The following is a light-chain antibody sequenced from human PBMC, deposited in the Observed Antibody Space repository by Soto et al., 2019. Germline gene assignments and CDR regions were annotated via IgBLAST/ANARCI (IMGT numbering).Light chain of an antibody. CDR3: CSYAGSSTLM. Sequence: QSALTQPASVSGSPGQSITISCTGTSSDVGSYNLVSWYQQLPGKAPKLMIYEGSKRPSGVSNRFSGSKSGNTASLTISGLQAEDEADYYCCSYAGSSTLMFGGGTKLTVL. CDR2: EGS. CDR1: SSDVGSYNL. V-gene: IGLV2-23*01. J-gene: IGLJ3*02.